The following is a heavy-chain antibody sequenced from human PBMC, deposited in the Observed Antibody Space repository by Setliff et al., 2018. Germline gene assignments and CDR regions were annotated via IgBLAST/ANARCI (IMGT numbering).Heavy chain of an antibody. CDR1: GGSISSDY. D-gene: IGHD3-10*01. CDR2: IDHGGGS. V-gene: IGHV4-34*01. CDR3: ARTINFLGSGTWGYMDV. J-gene: IGHJ6*03. Sequence: PSETLSLTCTVSGGSISSDYWSWVRQPPGKRLEWIGDIDHGGGSSYNPSLQSRVTLSLDTSENEFSLRLTSVTAADTAVYFCARTINFLGSGTWGYMDVWGKGTTVTVSS.